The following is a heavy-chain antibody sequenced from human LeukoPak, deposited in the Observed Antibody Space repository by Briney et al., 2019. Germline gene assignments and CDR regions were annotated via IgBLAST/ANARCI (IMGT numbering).Heavy chain of an antibody. J-gene: IGHJ4*02. CDR2: ISDDGSNG. Sequence: PGRSLRLSCAASGFTFSSYAMHWVRQAPGRGLEWVTVISDDGSNGYYAGSVKGRFTISRDNSQNTLHVQMSSLRPEDTAVYYCVREVTSGSFDYWGQGTLVTVSS. V-gene: IGHV3-30*04. D-gene: IGHD1-26*01. CDR3: VREVTSGSFDY. CDR1: GFTFSSYA.